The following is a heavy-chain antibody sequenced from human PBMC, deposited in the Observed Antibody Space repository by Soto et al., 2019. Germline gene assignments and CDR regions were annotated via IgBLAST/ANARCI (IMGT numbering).Heavy chain of an antibody. CDR1: GFTFSSHA. Sequence: GGSLGLSCAVSGFTFSSHAMSWVRQAPGMGLEWVSATSGSGINTYYADSVKGRFTISRDNSKNTLYLQMNSLRAEDTAIYYCVKCFMVVEVGTYYYYYYMDVWGKGTTVTVSS. D-gene: IGHD2-21*01. V-gene: IGHV3-23*01. CDR2: TSGSGINT. CDR3: VKCFMVVEVGTYYYYYYMDV. J-gene: IGHJ6*03.